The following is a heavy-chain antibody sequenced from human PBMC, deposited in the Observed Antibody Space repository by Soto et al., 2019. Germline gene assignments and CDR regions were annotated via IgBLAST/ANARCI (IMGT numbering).Heavy chain of an antibody. CDR1: GYTFTSHY. CDR2: INPSGGST. V-gene: IGHV1-46*01. D-gene: IGHD3-9*01. CDR3: ARGDFDNYYYYYGMDV. Sequence: ASVKVSCKASGYTFTSHYMHWVRQAPGQGLEWMGIINPSGGSTSYAQKFQGRVTMTRDTSTSTVYMELSSLRSEDTAVYYCARGDFDNYYYYYGMDVWGPRDHGHRLL. J-gene: IGHJ6*01.